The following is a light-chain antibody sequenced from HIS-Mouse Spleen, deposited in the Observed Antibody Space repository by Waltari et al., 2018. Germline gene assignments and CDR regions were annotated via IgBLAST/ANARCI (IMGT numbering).Light chain of an antibody. CDR1: QSVSST. V-gene: IGKV3D-15*03. CDR3: QQYNNWPPLT. CDR2: GAS. J-gene: IGKJ4*01. Sequence: EIVMTQSPATLSVSPGERATLSGRASQSVSSTLAWYQQKPGQAPRLPIYGASIRATGIPARFSGSGSGTEFTLTISILQSEDFAVYYCQQYNNWPPLTFGGGTKVEIK.